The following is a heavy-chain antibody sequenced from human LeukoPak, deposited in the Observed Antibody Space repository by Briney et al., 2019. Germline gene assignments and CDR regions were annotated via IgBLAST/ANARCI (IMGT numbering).Heavy chain of an antibody. Sequence: SGPALVNPTQTLTLTCTFSGFSLSTRGICVSWIRQPPGKALEWLARIDWDDDKYSSTSLKTRLTISKDTSKNQVVLTMTNMDPVDTATSYCARMATGGYAYDYWGQGTLVTVSS. CDR2: IDWDDDK. V-gene: IGHV2-70*11. D-gene: IGHD5-12*01. CDR1: GFSLSTRGIC. J-gene: IGHJ4*02. CDR3: ARMATGGYAYDY.